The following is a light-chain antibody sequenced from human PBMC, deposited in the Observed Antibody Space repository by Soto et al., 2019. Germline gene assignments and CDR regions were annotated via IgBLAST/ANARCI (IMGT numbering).Light chain of an antibody. Sequence: IVMTQSPLSLPVTPGEPASISCRSSQSLLHSNGYIYLDWYLQKPGQSPQLLIYLGSNRASGVPDRFSGSGSGKDFTLKISRVEAEDVGVYYCMQALQTPRTFGQGTKVEIQ. CDR2: LGS. V-gene: IGKV2-28*01. CDR3: MQALQTPRT. J-gene: IGKJ1*01. CDR1: QSLLHSNGYIY.